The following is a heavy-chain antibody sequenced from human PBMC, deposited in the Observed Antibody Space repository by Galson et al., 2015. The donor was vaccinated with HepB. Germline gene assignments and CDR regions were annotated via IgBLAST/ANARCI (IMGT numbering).Heavy chain of an antibody. V-gene: IGHV3-23*01. D-gene: IGHD2-8*01. J-gene: IGHJ4*02. CDR2: ITSNGGRT. CDR1: GFTFSRYA. CDR3: AKDGIMVSNNPYQLHF. Sequence: SLRLSCAASGFTFSRYAMTWVRQAPGKGLEWISSITSNGGRTFYTNSVKGRFTISRHNSRNTVVLQLSSLRPEDTAVYYCAKDGIMVSNNPYQLHFWGQGTLVSVSS.